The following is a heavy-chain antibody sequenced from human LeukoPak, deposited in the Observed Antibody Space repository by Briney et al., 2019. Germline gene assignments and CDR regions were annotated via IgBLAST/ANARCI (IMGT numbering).Heavy chain of an antibody. J-gene: IGHJ5*02. Sequence: SETLSLTCTVSGGSISSGGYYWSWIRQPPGKGLEWIGYIYHSGNTYYNPSLKSRVSISVDRSQNQFSLKLTSVTAADTAVYFCARVTTSLWTGFDPWGQGTLVTVSS. CDR1: GGSISSGGYY. CDR3: ARVTTSLWTGFDP. CDR2: IYHSGNT. V-gene: IGHV4-30-2*01. D-gene: IGHD3/OR15-3a*01.